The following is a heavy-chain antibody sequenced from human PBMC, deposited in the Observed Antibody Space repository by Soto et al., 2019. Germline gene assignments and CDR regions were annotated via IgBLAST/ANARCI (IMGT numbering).Heavy chain of an antibody. V-gene: IGHV1-69*01. J-gene: IGHJ5*02. CDR2: IIPIFGTA. CDR1: GGTFSSYA. Sequence: QVQLVQSGAEVKKPGSSVKVPCKASGGTFSSYAISWVRQAPGQGLEWMGGIIPIFGTANYAQKFQGRVTITADESTSTAYMELSSLRSEDTAVYYCARTYDYVWGSYRSSWFDPWGQGTLVTVSS. D-gene: IGHD3-16*02. CDR3: ARTYDYVWGSYRSSWFDP.